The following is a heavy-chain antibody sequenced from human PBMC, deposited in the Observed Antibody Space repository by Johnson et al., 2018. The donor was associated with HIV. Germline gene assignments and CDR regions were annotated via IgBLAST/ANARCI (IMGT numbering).Heavy chain of an antibody. CDR2: IYSGGST. D-gene: IGHD3-22*01. V-gene: IGHV3-66*02. CDR1: GFTISNNY. Sequence: VQLVESGGGLVQPGGSLRLSCAASGFTISNNYMSWVRQAPGKGLEWVSVIYSGGSTYYADSVNGRFTISRDNSKNTLYLQMNSLRAEDTAVYYCAKDVGNYWPNAFDVWGQGTMLTVSS. J-gene: IGHJ3*01. CDR3: AKDVGNYWPNAFDV.